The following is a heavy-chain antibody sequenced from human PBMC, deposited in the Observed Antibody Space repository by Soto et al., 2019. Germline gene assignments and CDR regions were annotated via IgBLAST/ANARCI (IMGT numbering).Heavy chain of an antibody. CDR1: GFPVTNAW. CDR3: VTEGFFYGHHSFDM. CDR2: IKRSADGRTT. D-gene: IGHD3-10*01. V-gene: IGHV3-15*01. Sequence: EVQLEDLGGGLVNPGGSLTLSCVASGFPVTNAWMSWVRQAPGRGLEWVGRIKRSADGRTTEFPGPVKGRFTISGEGSKNTLYLQMNSLKIDDTAVYYCVTEGFFYGHHSFDMWGQGTMVTVSS. J-gene: IGHJ3*02.